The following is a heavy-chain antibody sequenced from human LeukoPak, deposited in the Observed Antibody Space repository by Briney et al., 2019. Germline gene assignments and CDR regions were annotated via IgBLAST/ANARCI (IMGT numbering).Heavy chain of an antibody. J-gene: IGHJ4*02. V-gene: IGHV3-9*01. CDR2: ISWNSRSI. D-gene: IGHD5-24*01. CDR1: GFTFDDYA. CDR3: TRDRGWQQFDY. Sequence: GRSLRLSCAASGFTFDDYAMHWIRQAPGKGLEWISGISWNSRSIGYADSVKGRFTISRDNARNSLYLQMSSLRDDDTAVYYCTRDRGWQQFDYWGQGTLVTVSS.